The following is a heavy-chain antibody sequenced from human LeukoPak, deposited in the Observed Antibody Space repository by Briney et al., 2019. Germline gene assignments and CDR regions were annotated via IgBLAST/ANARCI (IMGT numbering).Heavy chain of an antibody. CDR1: GFTFSNYW. CDR3: VTHEVTVITRSTFDY. D-gene: IGHD4-23*01. V-gene: IGHV3-7*01. J-gene: IGHJ4*02. Sequence: GGSLRLSCVASGFTFSNYWMSWVRQAPGKGLEWVANVKTDESDKYYGDSVKGRFTISRDNAKNSLYLQMHSLRVDDTAVYYCVTHEVTVITRSTFDYWGQGTLLTVSS. CDR2: VKTDESDK.